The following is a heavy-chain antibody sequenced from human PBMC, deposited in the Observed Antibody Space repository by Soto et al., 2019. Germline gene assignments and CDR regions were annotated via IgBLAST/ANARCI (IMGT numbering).Heavy chain of an antibody. CDR2: ISYDGSNK. Sequence: VPLVESGGGVVQPGRSLRLSCAASGFTFSSYGMHWVRQAPGKGLEWVAVISYDGSNKYYADSVKGRFTISRDNSKNTLYLQMNSLRAEDTAVYYCAKDHPYYYGSGSYYIRYYYYGMDVWGQGTTVTVSS. J-gene: IGHJ6*02. V-gene: IGHV3-30*18. D-gene: IGHD3-10*01. CDR3: AKDHPYYYGSGSYYIRYYYYGMDV. CDR1: GFTFSSYG.